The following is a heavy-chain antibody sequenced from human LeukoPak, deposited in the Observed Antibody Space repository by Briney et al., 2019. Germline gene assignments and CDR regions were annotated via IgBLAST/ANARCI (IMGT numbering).Heavy chain of an antibody. CDR1: GGSISSSSYY. D-gene: IGHD3-9*01. CDR3: AGQYYDILTGYSPFDY. Sequence: SETLSLTRTVSGGSISSSSYYWGWIRQPPGKGLEWIGSIYYSGSTYYNPSLKSRVTISVDTSKNQFSLKLSSVTATDTAVYYCAGQYYDILTGYSPFDYWGQGTLVTVSS. CDR2: IYYSGST. J-gene: IGHJ4*02. V-gene: IGHV4-39*01.